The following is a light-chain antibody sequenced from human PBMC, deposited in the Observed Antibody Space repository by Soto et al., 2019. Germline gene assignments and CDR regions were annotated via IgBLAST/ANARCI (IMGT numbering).Light chain of an antibody. CDR2: EES. J-gene: IGKJ4*01. Sequence: DIHLTQSPSFRSSSVGDIVTITCRPSQAVPNNMAWYQQKPGKPPKLLVYEESTLHSGVPSRFSGRKSGTQFTLTIDSLQPEDFETYYCQQVKTYPRTFGGGTKVDIK. CDR3: QQVKTYPRT. CDR1: QAVPNN. V-gene: IGKV1-9*01.